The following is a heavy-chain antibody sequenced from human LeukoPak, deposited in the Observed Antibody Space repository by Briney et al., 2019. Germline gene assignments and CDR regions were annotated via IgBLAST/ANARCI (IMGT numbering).Heavy chain of an antibody. Sequence: SETLSLTCTVSSGSISGYYWSWIRQPPGKGLEWVGYISYSGSTNYNPSLKSRVTISVDTSKNQFSLKLSSVTAADTAVYYCARDLHYDTSGYYFYFDYWGQGTLVTVSS. CDR2: ISYSGST. V-gene: IGHV4-59*12. CDR3: ARDLHYDTSGYYFYFDY. CDR1: SGSISGYY. D-gene: IGHD3-22*01. J-gene: IGHJ4*02.